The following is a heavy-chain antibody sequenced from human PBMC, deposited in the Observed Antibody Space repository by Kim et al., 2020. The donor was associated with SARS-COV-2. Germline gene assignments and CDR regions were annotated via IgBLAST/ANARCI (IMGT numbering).Heavy chain of an antibody. CDR3: ARDKVSSRGSDYYYGMDV. J-gene: IGHJ6*02. CDR2: INPNSGGT. V-gene: IGHV1-2*04. CDR1: GYTFTGYY. Sequence: ASVKVSCKASGYTFTGYYMHWVRQAPGQGLEWMGWINPNSGGTNYAQKFQGWVTMTRDTSISTAYMELSRLRSDDTAVYYCARDKVSSRGSDYYYGMDVWGQGTTVTVSS. D-gene: IGHD6-13*01.